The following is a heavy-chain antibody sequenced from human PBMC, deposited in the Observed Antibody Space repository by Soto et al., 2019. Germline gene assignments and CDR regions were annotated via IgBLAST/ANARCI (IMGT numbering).Heavy chain of an antibody. J-gene: IGHJ4*02. CDR3: ARDSAGSSSWYVY. V-gene: IGHV3-30-3*01. CDR2: ISYDGSNK. CDR1: GFTFSSYA. D-gene: IGHD6-13*01. Sequence: GGSLRLSCAASGFTFSSYAMHWVRQAPGKGLEWVAVISYDGSNKYYADSVKGRFTISRDNSKNTLYLQMNSLRAEDTAVYYCARDSAGSSSWYVYWGQGTLVTVSS.